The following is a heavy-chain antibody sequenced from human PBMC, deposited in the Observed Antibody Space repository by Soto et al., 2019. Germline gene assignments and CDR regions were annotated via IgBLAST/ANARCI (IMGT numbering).Heavy chain of an antibody. CDR2: ISFDGGNQ. J-gene: IGHJ5*02. CDR1: GFDFNTYG. Sequence: QVQLVQSGGGVVQPGRSLRLSCAASGFDFNTYGLHWVRQAPGKGLEWVAGISFDGGNQYYADSVKGRFTISRDKSNNTLYLQMNGLGAEDTATYDCAKDSSVTAAGSGGWFDPWGQGTLVIVSS. V-gene: IGHV3-30*18. CDR3: AKDSSVTAAGSGGWFDP. D-gene: IGHD6-13*01.